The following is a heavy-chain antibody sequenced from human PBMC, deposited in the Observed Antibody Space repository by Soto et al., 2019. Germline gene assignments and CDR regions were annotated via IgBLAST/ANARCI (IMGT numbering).Heavy chain of an antibody. V-gene: IGHV2-5*02. D-gene: IGHD3-22*01. CDR2: IYWDDDK. CDR3: AHRRGYYEGVGMDV. CDR1: GFSLSTSGVG. J-gene: IGHJ6*02. Sequence: QITLKESGPTLVKPTQTLTLTCTFSGFSLSTSGVGVGWIRQPPGKALEWLALIYWDDDKRYSPSLKSRLTTXQXTFXTQVVLTMTNMDPVDTATYYCAHRRGYYEGVGMDVWGQGTTVTVSS.